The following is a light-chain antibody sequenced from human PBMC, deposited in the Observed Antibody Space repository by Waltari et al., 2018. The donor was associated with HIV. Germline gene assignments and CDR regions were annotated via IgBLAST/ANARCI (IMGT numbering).Light chain of an antibody. Sequence: QSALTQPRSVSGSPGQSVTISCPGTSSAVGGYNYVSWYQQHPGKAPKLMIYDVTKRPSGVPDRFSGSKSGNTASLTISGLQAEDEADYYCCSYAGIYTFLFGGGTKLTVL. CDR3: CSYAGIYTFL. V-gene: IGLV2-11*01. CDR2: DVT. J-gene: IGLJ2*01. CDR1: SSAVGGYNY.